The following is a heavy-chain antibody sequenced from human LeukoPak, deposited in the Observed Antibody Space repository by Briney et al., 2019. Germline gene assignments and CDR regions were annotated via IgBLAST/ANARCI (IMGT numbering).Heavy chain of an antibody. Sequence: ASVKVSCKASGYTFTSYYMHWVGQAPGQGLEWRGWINPNSGGTNYAQKFQGRVTMTRDTSISTAYMELSRLRSDDTAVYYCARDLYGSGSQINWFDPWGQGTLVTVSS. J-gene: IGHJ5*02. D-gene: IGHD3-10*01. CDR3: ARDLYGSGSQINWFDP. CDR1: GYTFTSYY. CDR2: INPNSGGT. V-gene: IGHV1-2*02.